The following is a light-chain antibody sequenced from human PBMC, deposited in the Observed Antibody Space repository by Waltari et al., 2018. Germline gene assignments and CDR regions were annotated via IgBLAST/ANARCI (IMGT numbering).Light chain of an antibody. V-gene: IGLV4-69*01. CDR2: LNSDGSH. J-gene: IGLJ3*02. CDR1: SGHSSYA. Sequence: QLVLTQSPSASASLGASVKLTCTLSSGHSSYAIAWHQQQPEKGPRYLMKLNSDGSHSKGDGIPVRFSGSSSGAERYLTISSRQSEDEADYYCQTWGTGIWVFGGGTKLTVL. CDR3: QTWGTGIWV.